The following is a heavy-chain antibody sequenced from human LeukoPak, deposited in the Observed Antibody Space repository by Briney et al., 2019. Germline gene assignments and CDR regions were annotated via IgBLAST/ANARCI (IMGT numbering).Heavy chain of an antibody. J-gene: IGHJ5*02. V-gene: IGHV3-48*01. D-gene: IGHD3-9*01. Sequence: GGSLRLSCAASRFTFSSYSMNWVRQAPGKGLEWVSYISSSSSSIYYADSVKGRFTISRDNAKNSLYLQMNSLRAEDTAVYYCARQLRYFLNWFDPWGQGTLVTVSS. CDR3: ARQLRYFLNWFDP. CDR2: ISSSSSSI. CDR1: RFTFSSYS.